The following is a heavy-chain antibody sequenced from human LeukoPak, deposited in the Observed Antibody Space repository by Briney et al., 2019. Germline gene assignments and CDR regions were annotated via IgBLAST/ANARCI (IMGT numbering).Heavy chain of an antibody. CDR1: GGSISSSSYY. CDR2: IYCSGST. CDR3: ARGRYFDY. Sequence: SETLSLTCTVSGGSISSSSYYWGWIRQPPGKGLEWIGSIYCSGSTNYNPSLKSRVTRSVDTPKNQFSLQLSSVTAADTAVYYCARGRYFDYWGQGTLVTVSS. J-gene: IGHJ4*02. V-gene: IGHV4-39*07.